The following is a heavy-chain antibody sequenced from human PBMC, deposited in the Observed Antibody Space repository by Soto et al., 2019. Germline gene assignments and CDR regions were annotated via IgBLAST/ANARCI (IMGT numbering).Heavy chain of an antibody. CDR2: INHSGST. V-gene: IGHV4-34*01. Sequence: SETLSLTCAVYGVSFSGYYWSWIRQPPGKGLEWIGEINHSGSTNYNPSLKSRVTISVDTSKNQFSLKLSSVTAADTAVYYCARGSGIYGGKSYFDYWGQGTLVTVSS. CDR3: ARGSGIYGGKSYFDY. D-gene: IGHD4-17*01. J-gene: IGHJ4*02. CDR1: GVSFSGYY.